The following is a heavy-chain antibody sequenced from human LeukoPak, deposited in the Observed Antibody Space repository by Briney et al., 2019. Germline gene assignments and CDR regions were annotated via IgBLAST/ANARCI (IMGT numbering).Heavy chain of an antibody. CDR1: GGSISSGDYY. V-gene: IGHV4-30-4*01. CDR2: IYYRGST. D-gene: IGHD5-24*01. CDR3: ARDGDGYGMDV. J-gene: IGHJ6*02. Sequence: SRTLSLTCTVSGGSISSGDYYWSWIRQPPGTGLEWIGYIYYRGSTYYNPSLKSRVTISVDTSKNQFSLKLSSVTAADTAVYYCARDGDGYGMDVWGQGTTVTVSS.